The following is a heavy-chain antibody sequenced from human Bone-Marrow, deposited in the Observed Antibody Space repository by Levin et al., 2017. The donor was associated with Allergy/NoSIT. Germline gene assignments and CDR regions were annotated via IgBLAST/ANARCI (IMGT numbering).Heavy chain of an antibody. CDR3: TKGISSRWHDYNFDY. CDR2: ISYDGTNN. Sequence: AGGSLRLSCAASGFTFSNHVMHWVRHVPGKGLEWLSVISYDGTNNYYGDSVQGRFTISRDNSKNTLYLLMNSLTTEDTAVYYCTKGISSRWHDYNFDYWGQGVLVTVSS. CDR1: GFTFSNHV. D-gene: IGHD6-13*01. J-gene: IGHJ4*02. V-gene: IGHV3-30*18.